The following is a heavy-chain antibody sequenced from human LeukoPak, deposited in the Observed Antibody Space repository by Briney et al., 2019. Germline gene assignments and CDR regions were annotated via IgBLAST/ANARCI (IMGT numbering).Heavy chain of an antibody. CDR3: AKTLYSDGWYYFDY. V-gene: IGHV3-66*01. Sequence: GGSLRLSCAASGFTVSSNYMSWVRQAPGKGLEWVSVIYSGGSTYYADSVKGRFTISRDNSKNTLYLQMNSLRAEDTAVYYCAKTLYSDGWYYFDYWGQGTLVTVSS. CDR2: IYSGGST. CDR1: GFTVSSNY. D-gene: IGHD5-24*01. J-gene: IGHJ4*02.